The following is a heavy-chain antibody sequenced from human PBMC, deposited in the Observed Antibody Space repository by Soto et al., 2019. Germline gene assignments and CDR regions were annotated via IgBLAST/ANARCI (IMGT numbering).Heavy chain of an antibody. D-gene: IGHD5-18*01. Sequence: EVQLLESGGGLVQPGGSLRLSCAASGFTFSSYAMSWVRQAPGKGLEWVSAIRGSGGSTYYAESVKGRFTISRDNSKNTLYLQMNSLRAEDTAVYYCSRTLYSYGTYYWGQGTLVTVSS. V-gene: IGHV3-23*01. CDR2: IRGSGGST. CDR1: GFTFSSYA. CDR3: SRTLYSYGTYY. J-gene: IGHJ4*02.